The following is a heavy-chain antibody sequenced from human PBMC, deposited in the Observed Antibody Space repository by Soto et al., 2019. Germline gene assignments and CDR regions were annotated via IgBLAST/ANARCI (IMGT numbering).Heavy chain of an antibody. CDR3: ARDGITIFGVVIGWFDP. V-gene: IGHV3-7*01. D-gene: IGHD3-3*01. J-gene: IGHJ5*02. CDR2: IKQDGSER. Sequence: GGSLRLSCAASVLTFSSYWMSWVRQAPGKGLEWVANIKQDGSERYYVDSVKGRFTISRDNAKNSLYLQMNSLRAEDTAVYYCARDGITIFGVVIGWFDPWGQGTLVTVSS. CDR1: VLTFSSYW.